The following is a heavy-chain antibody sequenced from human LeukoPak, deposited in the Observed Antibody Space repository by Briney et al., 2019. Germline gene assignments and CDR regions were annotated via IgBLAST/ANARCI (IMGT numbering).Heavy chain of an antibody. Sequence: SETLSLTCAVYGGSFSGYYWSWIRQPPWKGLEWIGEINHSGSTNYNPSFKSGVTISIDTSKNQFSLKLSSVTAADTAVYYCARGDGFGDFSYWGQGTLVTVSS. CDR1: GGSFSGYY. V-gene: IGHV4-34*01. CDR2: INHSGST. J-gene: IGHJ4*02. CDR3: ARGDGFGDFSY. D-gene: IGHD3-10*01.